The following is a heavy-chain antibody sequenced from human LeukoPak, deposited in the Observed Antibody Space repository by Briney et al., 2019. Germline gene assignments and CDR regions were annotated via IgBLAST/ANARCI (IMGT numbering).Heavy chain of an antibody. CDR3: ARWVSQYYFDY. CDR2: INQDGSEK. V-gene: IGHV3-7*01. Sequence: PGGSLRLSCEASGFTLNYYWMSWVRQAPGEGLEWVANINQDGSEKYFVDSVKGRFTISRDNAQNSVFLQMDSLRVDDTAVYYCARWVSQYYFDYWGQGTHVTVSS. D-gene: IGHD2-21*01. CDR1: GFTLNYYW. J-gene: IGHJ4*02.